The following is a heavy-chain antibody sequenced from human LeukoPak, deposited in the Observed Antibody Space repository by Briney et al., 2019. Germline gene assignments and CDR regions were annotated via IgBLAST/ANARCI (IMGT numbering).Heavy chain of an antibody. CDR1: GGSISSYY. V-gene: IGHV4-59*08. D-gene: IGHD6-19*01. CDR3: ASTRGQWLVPGVFDP. CDR2: IYYSGST. J-gene: IGHJ5*02. Sequence: SETLSLTCTVSGGSISSYYWSWIRQPPGKGLEWIGYIYYSGSTNYNPSLKSRVTISVDTSKNQFSLKLSSVTAADTAVYYCASTRGQWLVPGVFDPWGQGTLVTVSS.